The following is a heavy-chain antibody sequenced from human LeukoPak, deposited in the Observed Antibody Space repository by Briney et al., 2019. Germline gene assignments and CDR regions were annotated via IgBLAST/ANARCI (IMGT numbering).Heavy chain of an antibody. D-gene: IGHD1-26*01. CDR1: GYSFPSYW. Sequence: GESLKISSKGSGYSFPSYWIAWGRQLPEKGLEGMGIIYPGDSGTRYRPSFQGQVNISADKSISTAYLQWSSLKASDTAMYYCARGRSYYHIVDYWGKGTLVTVSS. J-gene: IGHJ4*02. CDR2: IYPGDSGT. V-gene: IGHV5-51*01. CDR3: ARGRSYYHIVDY.